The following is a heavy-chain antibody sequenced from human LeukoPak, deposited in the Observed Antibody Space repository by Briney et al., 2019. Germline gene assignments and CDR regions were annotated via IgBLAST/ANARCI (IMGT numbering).Heavy chain of an antibody. J-gene: IGHJ4*02. Sequence: PSETLSLTCAVYGGSFSGYYWSWIRQPTGKGLEWIGEINHSGSTNYNPSLKSRVTISADTSKNQFSLKLSSVTAADTAVYYCARGRRGLTPSIAARRGFDYWGQGTLVTVSS. CDR1: GGSFSGYY. V-gene: IGHV4-34*01. CDR2: INHSGST. D-gene: IGHD6-6*01. CDR3: ARGRRGLTPSIAARRGFDY.